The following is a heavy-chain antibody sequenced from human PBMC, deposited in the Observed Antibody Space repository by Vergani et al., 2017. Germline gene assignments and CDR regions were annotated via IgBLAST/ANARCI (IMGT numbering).Heavy chain of an antibody. CDR2: INPSGGST. V-gene: IGHV1-46*01. J-gene: IGHJ5*02. CDR1: GYTFTCYY. D-gene: IGHD2-2*01. CDR3: ARDSRYCSSTSCYVGRDWFDP. Sequence: QVQLLQSGAEVKKPGASVKVSCKASGYTFTCYYMHWVRQAPGQGLEWMGIINPSGGSTSYAQKFQGRVTMTRDTSTSTVYMELSSLRSEDTAVYYCARDSRYCSSTSCYVGRDWFDPWGQGTLVTVSS.